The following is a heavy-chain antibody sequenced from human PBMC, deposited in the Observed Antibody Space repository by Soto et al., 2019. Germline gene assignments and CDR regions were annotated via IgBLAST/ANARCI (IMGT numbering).Heavy chain of an antibody. CDR1: GFTFSNYG. Sequence: EVQLLESGGGLVQPGGSLRLSCAASGFTFSNYGMSWVRQAPGKGLEWVSVSSGSGGSTYYADSVKGRFTLSRDKSKNTVYLQMNSLRAEDTAVYYCAKDSPVGVPLLRDLHDWGQGTLVTVSS. J-gene: IGHJ1*01. CDR2: SSGSGGST. CDR3: AKDSPVGVPLLRDLHD. D-gene: IGHD2-15*01. V-gene: IGHV3-23*01.